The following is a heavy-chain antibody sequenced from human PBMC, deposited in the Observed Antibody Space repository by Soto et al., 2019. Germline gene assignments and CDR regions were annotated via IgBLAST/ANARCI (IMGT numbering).Heavy chain of an antibody. CDR1: GYSFTSYW. D-gene: IGHD1-1*01. J-gene: IGHJ5*01. Sequence: GESLKISCKGSGYSFTSYWIGWVRQMPGKGLEWMGILYPGDSDTRYSPSFQGQVTTSADKSISTAYLQWSSLKASDTAIYYCARVRQGCSANNCYFDPWGQGTQVTVSS. CDR2: LYPGDSDT. CDR3: ARVRQGCSANNCYFDP. V-gene: IGHV5-51*01.